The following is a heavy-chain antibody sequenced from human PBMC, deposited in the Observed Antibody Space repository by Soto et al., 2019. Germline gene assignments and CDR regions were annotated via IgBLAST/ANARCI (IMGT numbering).Heavy chain of an antibody. CDR3: AKGKSTGNLDRFDP. V-gene: IGHV3-23*01. CDR2: MIGGSHGT. J-gene: IGHJ5*02. Sequence: EVQLLQSGGGLAQPGGSLRLSCAASGFTLNNYAVDWVRQAPGKGLEWVSTMIGGSHGTAYSDSVRGRFTVSRDNSKNSVYLQMTSLGAKDRAMYYCAKGKSTGNLDRFDPWGQGSLVTVSP. D-gene: IGHD3-9*01. CDR1: GFTLNNYA.